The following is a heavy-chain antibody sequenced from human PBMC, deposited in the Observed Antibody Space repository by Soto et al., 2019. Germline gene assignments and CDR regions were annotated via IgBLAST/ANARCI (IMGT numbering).Heavy chain of an antibody. CDR1: GYSFSTYG. V-gene: IGHV1-18*01. CDR2: SSAYNDNT. D-gene: IGHD2-2*01. J-gene: IGHJ4*02. Sequence: QVQLVQSGAEVKKPGASVKVSCKASGYSFSTYGISWVRQAPGQGLEWLGWSSAYNDNTNYAQKFQGRIPMTTDTSTSTAYMELMSLRSDDTSVYFCARDGILGFCSSTSCYPYDYWGQGTLVTVSS. CDR3: ARDGILGFCSSTSCYPYDY.